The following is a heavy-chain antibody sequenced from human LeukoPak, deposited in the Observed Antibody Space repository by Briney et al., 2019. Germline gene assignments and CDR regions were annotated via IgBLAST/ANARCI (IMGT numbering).Heavy chain of an antibody. CDR3: AREEMAYSSGWDYYYYYGMDV. Sequence: ASVKVSCKASGYTFTSYYMHWVRQAPGQGLEWMGIINPSGGSTSYAQKFQGRVTMTRDTSTSTVYMELSSLRSEDTAVYYCAREEMAYSSGWDYYYYYGMDVWGQGTTVTVSS. CDR1: GYTFTSYY. J-gene: IGHJ6*02. D-gene: IGHD6-19*01. CDR2: INPSGGST. V-gene: IGHV1-46*01.